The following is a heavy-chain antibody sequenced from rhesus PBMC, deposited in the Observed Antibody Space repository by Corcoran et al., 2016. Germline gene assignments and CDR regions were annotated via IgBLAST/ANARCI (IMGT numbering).Heavy chain of an antibody. CDR2: INSGGGST. D-gene: IGHD6-25*01. J-gene: IGHJ4*01. V-gene: IGHV3S42*01. CDR3: AKGVAAAGTSFDC. CDR1: GFTFSSYW. Sequence: EVQLVESGGGLAKPGGSLRLSCAASGFTFSSYWMNWVRQTPGKGLEWSSAINSGGGSTYFADSVRRRFTISKDNSKTTLSLQMNSLRAEDTAVYYCAKGVAAAGTSFDCWGQGVLVTVSS.